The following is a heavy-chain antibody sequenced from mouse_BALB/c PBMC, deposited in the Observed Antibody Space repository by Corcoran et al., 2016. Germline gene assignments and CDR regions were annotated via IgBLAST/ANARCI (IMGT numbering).Heavy chain of an antibody. J-gene: IGHJ1*01. Sequence: QIQLVQSGPELKKPGETVKISCKASGYTFTNYGMNWVKQVPGKGLKWMGWINTYTGEPTYADDFKGRFAFSLETSASTAYLQINNLKNEDMATYFCARWAYYYGSSYWYFDVWGAGTTVTVSA. V-gene: IGHV9-1*02. D-gene: IGHD1-1*01. CDR3: ARWAYYYGSSYWYFDV. CDR2: INTYTGEP. CDR1: GYTFTNYG.